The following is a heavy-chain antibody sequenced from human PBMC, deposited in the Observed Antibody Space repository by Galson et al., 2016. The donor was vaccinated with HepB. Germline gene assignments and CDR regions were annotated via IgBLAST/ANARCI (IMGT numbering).Heavy chain of an antibody. Sequence: CAASGFPFRSNAMHWVRQAPGKGLEWVAVISYDGSKKVYADSVKGRFTISRDNSKNTFHLQMNSLRPEDTAVYYCARDLTPLIVVVNTYYFDSWGQGTRVTVSS. CDR3: ARDLTPLIVVVNTYYFDS. D-gene: IGHD3-22*01. V-gene: IGHV3-30*04. CDR2: ISYDGSKK. CDR1: GFPFRSNA. J-gene: IGHJ4*02.